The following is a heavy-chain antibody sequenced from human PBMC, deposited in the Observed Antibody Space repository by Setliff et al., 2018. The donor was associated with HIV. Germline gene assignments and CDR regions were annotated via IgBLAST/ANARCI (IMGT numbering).Heavy chain of an antibody. J-gene: IGHJ5*02. D-gene: IGHD2-21*01. V-gene: IGHV1-3*01. Sequence: ASVKVSCKASGYTLSTYALYWVRQAPGQRLEWMGWINSDNGNTKFSQKFQGRLTITADTTASTAYMVLSSLTSEDTAVYYCARHGIVVMIAIPNWFDPWGQGTLVTVSS. CDR3: ARHGIVVMIAIPNWFDP. CDR2: INSDNGNT. CDR1: GYTLSTYA.